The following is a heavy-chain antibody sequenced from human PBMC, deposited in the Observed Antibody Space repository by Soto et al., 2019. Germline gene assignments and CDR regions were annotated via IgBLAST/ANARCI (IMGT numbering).Heavy chain of an antibody. D-gene: IGHD3-10*01. V-gene: IGHV4-31*03. Sequence: PSETLSLTCTVSGGSISSGGYYWSWIRQHPGKGLEWIGYIYYSGSTYYNPSLKSRVTISVDTSKNQFSLKLSSVTAADTAVYYCARDGCITATCAGGGNWFDPWGQGTAVTVSS. J-gene: IGHJ5*02. CDR3: ARDGCITATCAGGGNWFDP. CDR2: IYYSGST. CDR1: GGSISSGGYY.